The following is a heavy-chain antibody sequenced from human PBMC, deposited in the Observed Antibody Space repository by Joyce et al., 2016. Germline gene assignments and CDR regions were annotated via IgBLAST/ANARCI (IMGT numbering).Heavy chain of an antibody. CDR2: IYYTGST. D-gene: IGHD5-12*01. Sequence: QVQLQESGPGLVKPSETLSLTCAVSGGSVRSGDYYWSWIRQPPGKGLEWIGYIYYTGSTNYNPYLKNRVTISVHTSRNQFSLKLKSVTAADTAVYYCARDSSGFPYYFDYWGQGALVTVSS. CDR1: GGSVRSGDYY. CDR3: ARDSSGFPYYFDY. J-gene: IGHJ4*02. V-gene: IGHV4-61*08.